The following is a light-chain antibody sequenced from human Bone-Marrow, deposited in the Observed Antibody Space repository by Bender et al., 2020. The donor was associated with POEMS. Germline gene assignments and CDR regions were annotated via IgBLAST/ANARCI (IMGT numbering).Light chain of an antibody. CDR1: SGAVTNGNY. J-gene: IGLJ1*01. CDR3: LLYFDGICV. V-gene: IGLV7-43*01. Sequence: QTVVTQEPSLTVSPGGTVTLTCASSSGAVTNGNYPNWFQQKPGQAPTSLICDTNNKHSWTPARFSGSLLGGRAALTLSGAQPEDEAEYYCLLYFDGICVFGNGTKVTVL. CDR2: DTN.